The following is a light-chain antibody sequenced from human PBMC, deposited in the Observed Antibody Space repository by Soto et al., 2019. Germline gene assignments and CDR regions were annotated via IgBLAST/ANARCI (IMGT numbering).Light chain of an antibody. CDR2: KTS. J-gene: IGKJ1*01. CDR1: QSISIW. Sequence: DIQMTQSPSTLSASVGDRVTITCRASQSISIWLAWYQQKPGKAPNLLIYKTSRVETGVPSMCSGSGSATEFPLTISSLQADDFVTYCCQRWHDYSWTFGQGTKLEVK. CDR3: QRWHDYSWT. V-gene: IGKV1-5*03.